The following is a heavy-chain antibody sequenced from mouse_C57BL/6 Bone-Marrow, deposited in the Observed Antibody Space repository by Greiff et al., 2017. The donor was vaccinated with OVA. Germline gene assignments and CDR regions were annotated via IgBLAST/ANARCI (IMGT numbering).Heavy chain of an antibody. Sequence: QVHVKQPGAELVKPGASVKLSCKASGYTFTTYWMHWVKQRPGQGLEWIGMIHPNSGSTNYNEKFKSKATLTVDKSSSTAYMQLSSLTSEDSAVYDCARKDSNFSWFAYWGQGTLVTVSA. CDR3: ARKDSNFSWFAY. D-gene: IGHD2-5*01. CDR1: GYTFTTYW. CDR2: IHPNSGST. V-gene: IGHV1-64*01. J-gene: IGHJ3*01.